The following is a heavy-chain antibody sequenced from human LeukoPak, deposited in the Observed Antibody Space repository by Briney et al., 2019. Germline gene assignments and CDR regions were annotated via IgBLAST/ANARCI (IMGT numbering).Heavy chain of an antibody. CDR3: AMYYDYVWGSSYAFDI. Sequence: GGSLRLSCAASGFTFSSYEMNWVRQAPGKGLEWVSYISSSGSTIYYAYSVKGRFTISRDNAKNSLYLQMNSLRAEDTAVYYCAMYYDYVWGSSYAFDIWGQGTMVTVSS. CDR2: ISSSGSTI. V-gene: IGHV3-48*03. CDR1: GFTFSSYE. D-gene: IGHD3-16*01. J-gene: IGHJ3*02.